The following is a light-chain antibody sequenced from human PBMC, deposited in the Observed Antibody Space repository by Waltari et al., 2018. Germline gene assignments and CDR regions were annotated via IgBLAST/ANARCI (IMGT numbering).Light chain of an antibody. Sequence: IQVTQSPSSLSASVGDRVIITCRTSQTITNYLKWYQQKPGKDPQLLIYAASNLQSGVPSRISGSGSGTDFTLTISSLQPDDFATYFCQQTYSVPLTFGGGTRVEIK. J-gene: IGKJ4*01. CDR1: QTITNY. CDR2: AAS. CDR3: QQTYSVPLT. V-gene: IGKV1-39*01.